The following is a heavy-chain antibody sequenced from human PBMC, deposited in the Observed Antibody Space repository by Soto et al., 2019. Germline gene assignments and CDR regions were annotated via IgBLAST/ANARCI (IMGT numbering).Heavy chain of an antibody. CDR3: ARERVLRGEWFDP. Sequence: SETLSLTCNVSGASISSGGYYWSWVRQHPGKGLEWIGYIYKTGSAYYNPSLQGRITMSVDTSKNQFSLRLTFVSAADTAVYHCARERVLRGEWFDPWGQGTPVTVSS. CDR1: GASISSGGYY. D-gene: IGHD2-15*01. V-gene: IGHV4-31*03. J-gene: IGHJ5*02. CDR2: IYKTGSA.